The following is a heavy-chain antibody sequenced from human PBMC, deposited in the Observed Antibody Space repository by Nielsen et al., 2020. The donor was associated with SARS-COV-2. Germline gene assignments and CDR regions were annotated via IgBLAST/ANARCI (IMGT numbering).Heavy chain of an antibody. CDR1: GFAFNFYV. D-gene: IGHD3-10*01. J-gene: IGHJ6*02. CDR3: ASDPGFGESPTPGYYYYGMDV. Sequence: GESLKISCAASGFAFNFYVMSWVRQAPGKGLEWVSAISGTGGSTYSADSMKGRFTISRDNSKNTLYLQMNSLGAEDTAVYYCASDPGFGESPTPGYYYYGMDVWGQGTTVTVSS. V-gene: IGHV3-23*01. CDR2: ISGTGGST.